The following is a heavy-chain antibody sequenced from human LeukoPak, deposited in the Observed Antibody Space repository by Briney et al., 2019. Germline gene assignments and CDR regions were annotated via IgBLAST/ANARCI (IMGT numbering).Heavy chain of an antibody. D-gene: IGHD2-21*01. CDR2: IYYSGST. V-gene: IGHV4-39*07. Sequence: PSETLSLTCTVSGGSISSSSYYWGWIRQPPGKGLEWIGSIYYSGSTYYNPSLKSRVTISVDTSKNQFSLKLSSVTAADTAVYYCARGPRGGALDYWGQGTLVTVSS. CDR3: ARGPRGGALDY. J-gene: IGHJ4*02. CDR1: GGSISSSSYY.